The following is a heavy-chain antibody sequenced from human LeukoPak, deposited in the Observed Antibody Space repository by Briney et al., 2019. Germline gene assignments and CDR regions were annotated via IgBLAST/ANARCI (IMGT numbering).Heavy chain of an antibody. V-gene: IGHV1-2*02. CDR2: INPNTGRT. CDR3: AREAGYCSGSSCYQYYYYMDV. CDR1: GNEFTRSY. D-gene: IGHD2-15*01. J-gene: IGHJ6*03. Sequence: SLNSAGNEFTRSYLICVRKAPGPRLSWMAWINPNTGRTNYAQKVQGRVTMTRYTTISTAYMELSRLRSDYTAVYYYAREAGYCSGSSCYQYYYYMDVWGKGTTVTVSS.